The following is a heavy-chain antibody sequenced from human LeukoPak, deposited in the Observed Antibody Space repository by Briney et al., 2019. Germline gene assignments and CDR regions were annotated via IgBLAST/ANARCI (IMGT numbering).Heavy chain of an antibody. CDR1: GGSISSSNW. CDR3: GHGPYSGYESHAFDI. D-gene: IGHD5-12*01. J-gene: IGHJ3*02. Sequence: PSETLSLTCAVSGGSISSSNWWSWVRQPPGKGLEWIGEIYHSGSTNYNPSLKSRVTISVDTSKNQFSLKLSSVTAADTAVYYCGHGPYSGYESHAFDIWGQGTMVTVSS. V-gene: IGHV4-4*02. CDR2: IYHSGST.